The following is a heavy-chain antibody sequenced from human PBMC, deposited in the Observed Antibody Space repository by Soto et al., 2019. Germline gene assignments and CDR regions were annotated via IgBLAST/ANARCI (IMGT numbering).Heavy chain of an antibody. CDR1: GFTFNNYA. CDR2: VSGGGDTT. V-gene: IGHV3-23*01. D-gene: IGHD3-10*01. CDR3: ATGRGGAGSLTPRVDF. J-gene: IGHJ4*02. Sequence: EVQLLESGGGLVQPGGSLRLSCAASGFTFNNYAMTWVRQAPGKGLEWVSDVSGGGDTTSYADSVKGRCTVSSDGSKKTLYLQMSSLRAEDTALYYCATGRGGAGSLTPRVDFWGQGTMVTVSS.